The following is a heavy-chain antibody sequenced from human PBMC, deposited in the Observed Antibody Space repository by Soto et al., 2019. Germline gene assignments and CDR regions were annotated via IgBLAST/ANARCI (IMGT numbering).Heavy chain of an antibody. Sequence: ASVKVSCKVSGYTLTELSMHWVRQAPGKGLEWMGGFDPEDGETIYAQKFQGRVTMTEDTSTDTAYMELSSLRSEDTAVYYCAKPHRTLIVVVPAGLGFDYWGQGPLVTVSS. CDR1: GYTLTELS. CDR2: FDPEDGET. J-gene: IGHJ4*02. V-gene: IGHV1-24*01. CDR3: AKPHRTLIVVVPAGLGFDY. D-gene: IGHD2-2*01.